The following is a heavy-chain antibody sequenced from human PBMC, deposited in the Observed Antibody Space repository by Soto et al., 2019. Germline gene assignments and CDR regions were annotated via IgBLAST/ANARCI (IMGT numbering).Heavy chain of an antibody. J-gene: IGHJ6*02. V-gene: IGHV3-33*01. Sequence: HPGWSLRLSCASSVFTFSNYGMHWVRQAPGKGLEWVAIIWHDGNNKYYADSVRGRFIISRDNSKNRLYLQMNSLRAEDTAVYYCASDLVGASDSYGLDVWGQGTPVTVSS. CDR1: VFTFSNYG. CDR2: IWHDGNNK. D-gene: IGHD1-26*01. CDR3: ASDLVGASDSYGLDV.